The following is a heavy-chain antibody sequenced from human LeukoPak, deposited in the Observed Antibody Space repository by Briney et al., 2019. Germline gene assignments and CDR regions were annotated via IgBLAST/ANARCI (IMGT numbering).Heavy chain of an antibody. CDR1: GGSISNYY. Sequence: SETLSLTCTVSGGSISNYYWSWIRQPPGKGLEWIGYVYSSGSTNCNPSVKSRVTISVDTSKNQFSLKLNSVTAADTAVYYCASYNVRGGAPDYWGQGTLVTVSS. D-gene: IGHD3-10*02. CDR3: ASYNVRGGAPDY. J-gene: IGHJ4*02. V-gene: IGHV4-59*08. CDR2: VYSSGST.